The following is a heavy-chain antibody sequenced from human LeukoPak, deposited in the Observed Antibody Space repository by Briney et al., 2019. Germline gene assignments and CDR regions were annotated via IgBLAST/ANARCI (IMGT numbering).Heavy chain of an antibody. V-gene: IGHV3-21*01. J-gene: IGHJ6*03. CDR1: GFTFSSYS. CDR3: ARDNDYYYYYYMDV. D-gene: IGHD1-1*01. CDR2: ISSSSSYI. Sequence: GGSLRLSCAASGFTFSSYSMNWVRQAPGKGLEWVSSISSSSSYIYYADSVKGRFTISRDNAKNSLYLQMNSQRAEDTAVYYCARDNDYYYYYYMDVWGKGTTVTVSS.